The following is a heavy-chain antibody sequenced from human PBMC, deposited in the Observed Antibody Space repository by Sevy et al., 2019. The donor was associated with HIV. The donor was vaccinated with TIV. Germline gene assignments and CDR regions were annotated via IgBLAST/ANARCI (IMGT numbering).Heavy chain of an antibody. CDR1: GGSISSGGYS. V-gene: IGHV4-30-2*01. Sequence: SETLSLTCAVSGGSISSGGYSWSWIRQPPGKGLEWIGYIYQSGSTYYNPSLKSRVTISVDRSKNQFSLKLSSVTAADTAVYYCARGSDDSDFDYWGQGTLVTVSS. J-gene: IGHJ4*02. CDR2: IYQSGST. D-gene: IGHD3-3*01. CDR3: ARGSDDSDFDY.